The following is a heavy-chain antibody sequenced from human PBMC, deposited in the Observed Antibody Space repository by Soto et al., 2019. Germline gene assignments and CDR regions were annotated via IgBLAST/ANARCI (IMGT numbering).Heavy chain of an antibody. V-gene: IGHV4-39*01. D-gene: IGHD6-19*01. Sequence: LQLQESGPGLVKPSETLSLTCSVSGGSISNSSYLWGWVRQPPGKGLQWIGSVSHIGSTNYNPSLKSRLTISVGTSKTQSSLRLDSVTAADTAVYYCSRIAVSGPRTGFDYWGQGILVTVSS. CDR2: VSHIGST. J-gene: IGHJ4*02. CDR3: SRIAVSGPRTGFDY. CDR1: GGSISNSSYL.